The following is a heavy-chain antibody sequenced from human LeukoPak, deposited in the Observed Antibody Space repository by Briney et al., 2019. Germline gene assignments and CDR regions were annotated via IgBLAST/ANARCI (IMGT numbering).Heavy chain of an antibody. CDR3: AKDFAY. CDR2: IILKTGDI. Sequence: PGGSLRLSCVVSGLTSDGFAMHWVRQAPGKGLEWVSGIILKTGDIGYADSVKGRFTVSRDNARNSLYLQMNSLTSEDTAIYHCAKDFAYWGQGTLVTVST. V-gene: IGHV3-9*02. J-gene: IGHJ4*02. CDR1: GLTSDGFA.